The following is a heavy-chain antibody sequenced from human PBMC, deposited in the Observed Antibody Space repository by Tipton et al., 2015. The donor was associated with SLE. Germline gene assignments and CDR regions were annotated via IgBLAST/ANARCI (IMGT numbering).Heavy chain of an antibody. CDR1: GGSISSGSYY. CDR2: IYTSGST. D-gene: IGHD4-17*01. CDR3: ARTTVTTKAFDI. Sequence: TLSLTCTVSGGSISSGSYYWSWIRQPAGKGLEWIGRIYTSGSTNYNPSLKSRVTISVDTSKNQFSLKLSSVTAADTAVYYCARTTVTTKAFDIWGQGTMVTVSS. J-gene: IGHJ3*02. V-gene: IGHV4-61*02.